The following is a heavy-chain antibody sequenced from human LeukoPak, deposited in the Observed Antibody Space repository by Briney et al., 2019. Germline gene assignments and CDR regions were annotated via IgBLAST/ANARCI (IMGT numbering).Heavy chain of an antibody. CDR2: INPNSGGT. D-gene: IGHD5-18*01. V-gene: IGHV1-2*06. Sequence: ASVKVSCKASGYTFTGYYMHWVRQAPGQGLEWMGRINPNSGGTNYAQKFQGRVTMTRDTSISTAYMELNRLRSDDTAVYYCARGIQLWYVWDYWGQGTLVTVSS. CDR1: GYTFTGYY. CDR3: ARGIQLWYVWDY. J-gene: IGHJ4*02.